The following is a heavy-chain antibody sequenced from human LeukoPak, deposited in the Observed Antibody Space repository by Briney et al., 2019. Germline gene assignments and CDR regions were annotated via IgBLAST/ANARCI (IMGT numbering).Heavy chain of an antibody. D-gene: IGHD3-10*01. V-gene: IGHV3-21*01. CDR3: ASFPPYMVRTDAFDI. Sequence: PRGSLRLSCAASGFTLSSYSMNWVRQAPGKGLEWVSSISRSSAYIYYADSVKGRFTISRDNAKNSLYLQMNSLRAEDTAVYYCASFPPYMVRTDAFDIWGQGTMVTVSS. J-gene: IGHJ3*02. CDR2: ISRSSAYI. CDR1: GFTLSSYS.